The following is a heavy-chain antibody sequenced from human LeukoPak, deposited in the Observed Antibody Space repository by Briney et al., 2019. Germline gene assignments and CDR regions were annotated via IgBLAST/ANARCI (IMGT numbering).Heavy chain of an antibody. CDR2: ISYDGSNK. J-gene: IGHJ4*02. CDR1: GFTFSSFA. D-gene: IGHD3-22*01. V-gene: IGHV3-30*18. CDR3: AKTTHDSSGYYPQRSGPDY. Sequence: GGSLRLSCAASGFTFSSFAIHWVRQAPGKGLEWVAVISYDGSNKYYADSVKGRFTISRDNSKNTLYLQMNSLRAEDTAVYYCAKTTHDSSGYYPQRSGPDYWGQGTLVTVSS.